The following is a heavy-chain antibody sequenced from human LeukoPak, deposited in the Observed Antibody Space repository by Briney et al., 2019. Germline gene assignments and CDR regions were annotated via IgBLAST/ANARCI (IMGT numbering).Heavy chain of an antibody. D-gene: IGHD3-22*01. J-gene: IGHJ3*02. V-gene: IGHV3-21*01. Sequence: GGSLRLSCAASGFTFSTYNMNWVRQAPGKGLEWVSSISTGSSYIYYADSVKGRFTISRDNAKNSLYLQMNSLRAEDTAVYYCAVNPYHHDSSPAWDIWGPGTMVTVSS. CDR3: AVNPYHHDSSPAWDI. CDR2: ISTGSSYI. CDR1: GFTFSTYN.